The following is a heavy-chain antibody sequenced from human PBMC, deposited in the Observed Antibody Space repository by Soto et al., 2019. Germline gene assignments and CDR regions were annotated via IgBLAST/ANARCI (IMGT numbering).Heavy chain of an antibody. CDR1: GFTFSDYY. CDR3: ARDSLNYYGSGSYYSPIYYFDY. CDR2: ISSSGSTI. J-gene: IGHJ4*02. D-gene: IGHD3-10*01. V-gene: IGHV3-11*04. Sequence: GGSLRLSCAASGFTFSDYYMSWIRQAPGKGLEWVSYISSSGSTIYYADSVKGRFTISRDNAKNSLYLQMNSLRAEDTAVYYCARDSLNYYGSGSYYSPIYYFDYWGQGTLVTVSS.